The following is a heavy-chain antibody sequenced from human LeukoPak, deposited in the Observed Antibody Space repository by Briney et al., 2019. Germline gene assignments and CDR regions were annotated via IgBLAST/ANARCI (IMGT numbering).Heavy chain of an antibody. D-gene: IGHD3-10*01. Sequence: GGSLRLSCAASGFTFSSYSMNWVRQAPGKGLEWVSSISSSSSYIYYADSVKGRFTISRDNAKNSLYLQMNSLRAEDTAVYYCARFVGSGSYYRGAYYFDYWGQGTLVTVSS. CDR2: ISSSSSYI. CDR1: GFTFSSYS. CDR3: ARFVGSGSYYRGAYYFDY. J-gene: IGHJ4*02. V-gene: IGHV3-21*04.